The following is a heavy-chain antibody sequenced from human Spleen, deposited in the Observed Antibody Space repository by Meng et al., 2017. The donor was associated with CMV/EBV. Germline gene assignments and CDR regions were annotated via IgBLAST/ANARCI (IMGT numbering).Heavy chain of an antibody. J-gene: IGHJ3*02. D-gene: IGHD3-22*01. CDR1: GDSISGSTYY. CDR3: ASRYNYYDSSGYYYRWAFDI. Sequence: SETLSLTCTVSGDSISGSTYYWGWIRQPPGKGLEWIGSMYYSETTYYNPSLKTRVTISIDTSMNQFSLRLTSVTAADTAVYYCASRYNYYDSSGYYYRWAFDIWGQGTMVTVSS. V-gene: IGHV4-39*07. CDR2: MYYSETT.